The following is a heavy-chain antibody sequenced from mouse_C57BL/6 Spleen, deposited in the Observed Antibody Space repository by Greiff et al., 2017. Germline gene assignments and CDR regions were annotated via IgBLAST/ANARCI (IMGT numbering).Heavy chain of an antibody. J-gene: IGHJ1*03. D-gene: IGHD1-1*01. V-gene: IGHV1-50*01. Sequence: QVQLQQPGAELVKPGASVKLSCKASGYTFTSYWMQWVTQRPGQGLEWIGAIDPSDSYTNSNQKFKGKATLTVDPSSSTAYMQLSSLTSEDAAVYYCAKGGTTVRDWYFDVWGTGTTVTVSS. CDR3: AKGGTTVRDWYFDV. CDR2: IDPSDSYT. CDR1: GYTFTSYW.